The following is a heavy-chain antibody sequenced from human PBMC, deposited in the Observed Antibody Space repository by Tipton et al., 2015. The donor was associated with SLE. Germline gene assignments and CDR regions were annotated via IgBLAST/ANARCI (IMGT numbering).Heavy chain of an antibody. CDR1: GGSIRTSSNF. CDR2: VYHSGST. J-gene: IGHJ5*02. CDR3: ARALGARCSGGNCFSLFAP. V-gene: IGHV4-39*07. Sequence: TLSLTCTVSGGSIRTSSNFWAWIRQPPGKRPEWIGNVYHSGSTYYNPSLKRRVTILVETSKNQFSLRLLSVTAADTAVYYCARALGARCSGGNCFSLFAPWGQGALVTVSS. D-gene: IGHD2-15*01.